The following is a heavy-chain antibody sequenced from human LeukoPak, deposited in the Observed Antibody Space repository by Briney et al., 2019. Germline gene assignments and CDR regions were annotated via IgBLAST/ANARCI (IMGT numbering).Heavy chain of an antibody. D-gene: IGHD6-6*01. CDR2: INPNSGGT. Sequence: GASVKVSCKASGYTFTGYYMHWVRQAPGQGLEWMGWINPNSGGTNYAQKFQGRVTMTRDTSISTAYMELSRLRSDDTAVYYCARAEAIAARPTVDYWGQGTLVTVSS. CDR3: ARAEAIAARPTVDY. CDR1: GYTFTGYY. V-gene: IGHV1-2*02. J-gene: IGHJ4*02.